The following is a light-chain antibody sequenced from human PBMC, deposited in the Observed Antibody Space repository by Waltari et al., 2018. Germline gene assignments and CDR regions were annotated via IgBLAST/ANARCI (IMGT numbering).Light chain of an antibody. J-gene: IGLJ3*02. Sequence: QSALTQPPSASGSPGQSVTISCTGTSSDVGGYNYVSWYQHHPGKAPKLMVYEVNKRPSGGPDRFSGSKSGNPASLTVSGLQAEDESDYYCSSYAGSNHLVFGGGTKLTVL. CDR3: SSYAGSNHLV. CDR2: EVN. CDR1: SSDVGGYNY. V-gene: IGLV2-8*01.